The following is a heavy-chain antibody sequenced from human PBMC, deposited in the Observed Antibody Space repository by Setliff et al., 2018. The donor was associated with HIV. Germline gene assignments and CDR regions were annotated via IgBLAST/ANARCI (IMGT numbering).Heavy chain of an antibody. D-gene: IGHD2-21*02. CDR2: IFPGDSKM. Sequence: GESLKISCKGSGYSFTSYWIAWVRQKPGKGLEWMGIIFPGDSKMRYSPSFQGRVTLSADKSISTAYLQWSSLQTSDSGMYYCARGIAALTASFDSWGQGSLVSVSS. J-gene: IGHJ4*02. V-gene: IGHV5-51*01. CDR3: ARGIAALTASFDS. CDR1: GYSFTSYW.